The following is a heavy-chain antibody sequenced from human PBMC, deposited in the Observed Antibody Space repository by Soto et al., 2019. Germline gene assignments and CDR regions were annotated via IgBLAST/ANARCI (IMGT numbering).Heavy chain of an antibody. CDR2: IYPSITST. CDR3: ARVSYSSTWNEIDY. J-gene: IGHJ4*02. V-gene: IGHV1-46*01. Sequence: ASVKVSCKASENAFTTYYMHWVRQAPGQGLEWMGLIYPSITSTSYAQKFQGRVTMTSDTSTSTVYMELTNLRSEDTAVYYCARVSYSSTWNEIDYWGQGTPVTVSS. CDR1: ENAFTTYY. D-gene: IGHD6-13*01.